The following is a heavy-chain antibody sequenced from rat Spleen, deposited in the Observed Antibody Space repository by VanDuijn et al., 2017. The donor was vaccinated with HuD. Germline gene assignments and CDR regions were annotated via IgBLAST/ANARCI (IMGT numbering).Heavy chain of an antibody. Sequence: EVQLVESDGDLVQPGRSLKLSCAASGFTFSDYYMAWVRQAPTRGLEWVATISYDGGSIYYLDSVKGRFTISRDNAKSTLYLQMDSLRSEDTATYYCARPDYGYPFAYWGQGTLVTVSS. CDR3: ARPDYGYPFAY. CDR1: GFTFSDYY. V-gene: IGHV5-29*01. J-gene: IGHJ3*01. CDR2: ISYDGGSI. D-gene: IGHD1-7*01.